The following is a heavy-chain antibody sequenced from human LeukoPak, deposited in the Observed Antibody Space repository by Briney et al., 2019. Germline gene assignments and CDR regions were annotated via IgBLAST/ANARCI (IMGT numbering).Heavy chain of an antibody. CDR1: GFTFDDYA. V-gene: IGHV3-43D*03. D-gene: IGHD6-13*01. J-gene: IGHJ4*02. CDR2: ITWDGGST. CDR3: AKDFVAAGGQGYFDY. Sequence: PGGSLRLSCAASGFTFDDYAMHWVRQAPGKGLEWVSVITWDGGSTYYADSVKGRFTISRDNRKNSLYLQMNTLRAEDTAVYYCAKDFVAAGGQGYFDYWGQGTLVTVSS.